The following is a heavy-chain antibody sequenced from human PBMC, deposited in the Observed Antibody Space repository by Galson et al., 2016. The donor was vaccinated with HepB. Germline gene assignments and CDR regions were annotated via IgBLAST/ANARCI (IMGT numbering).Heavy chain of an antibody. CDR3: ARDGYTSGWHGAFEI. CDR2: TYYRSKWYY. V-gene: IGHV6-1*01. CDR1: GDSASGTTIA. D-gene: IGHD6-19*01. Sequence: CAISGDSASGTTIAWNWIRHSPSRGLEWLGRTYYRSKWYYDYAGSVKSRITINPDTSRNQFSLQLNSVTPEDTAVYYCARDGYTSGWHGAFEIWGQGTMVTVSS. J-gene: IGHJ3*02.